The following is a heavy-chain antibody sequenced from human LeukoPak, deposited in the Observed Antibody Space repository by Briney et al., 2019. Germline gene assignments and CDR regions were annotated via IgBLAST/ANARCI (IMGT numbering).Heavy chain of an antibody. Sequence: GGTLRLSCAASGFTFSSHEMNWVRQAPGKGLEWVSYISGSGRTMSYADSVKGRFTIYRDNAKNSLYLQMNSLRVEDTAVYHCARGGLYGYDVFDYWGQGTLVTVSS. J-gene: IGHJ4*02. CDR1: GFTFSSHE. V-gene: IGHV3-48*03. CDR2: ISGSGRTM. D-gene: IGHD5-12*01. CDR3: ARGGLYGYDVFDY.